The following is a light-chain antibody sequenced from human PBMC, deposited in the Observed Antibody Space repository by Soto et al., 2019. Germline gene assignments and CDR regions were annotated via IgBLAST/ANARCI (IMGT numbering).Light chain of an antibody. CDR1: RGIGST. CDR3: QQYVTWPLA. J-gene: IGKJ4*01. V-gene: IGKV3-15*01. CDR2: DTS. Sequence: EVVMTQSPATLSVSPGERATLSCRASRGIGSTLAWYQQKPGQTPRLLIYDTSTRATGVPGRFIGSRSGTEFTLTITSLQSEDFAIYYWQQYVTWPLAFGGGTRVENK.